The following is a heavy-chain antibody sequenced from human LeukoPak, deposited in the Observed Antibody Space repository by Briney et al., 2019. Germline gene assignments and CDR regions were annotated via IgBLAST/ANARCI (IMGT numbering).Heavy chain of an antibody. D-gene: IGHD5-24*01. CDR1: GYTFTSYH. J-gene: IGHJ4*02. CDR3: ARAIADGYNLYCFDY. V-gene: IGHV1-46*01. CDR2: INPSGGST. Sequence: ASVKVSCKASGYTFTSYHMHWVRQAPGQGLEWKGIINPSGGSTSYAQKFQGRVTMTRDTSTSTVYMELSSLRSEDTAVYYCARAIADGYNLYCFDYWGRGTLVTVSS.